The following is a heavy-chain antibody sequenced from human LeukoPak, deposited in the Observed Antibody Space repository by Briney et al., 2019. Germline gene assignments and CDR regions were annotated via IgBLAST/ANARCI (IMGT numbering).Heavy chain of an antibody. Sequence: ASVKVSCKASGYTFTSYYMHWVRQAPGQRLEWMGWINAGNGNTKYSQEFQGRVTITRDTSASTAYMELSSLRSEDMAVYYCARALYGDYFPYFDYWGQGTLVTVSS. J-gene: IGHJ4*02. D-gene: IGHD4-17*01. V-gene: IGHV1-3*03. CDR3: ARALYGDYFPYFDY. CDR1: GYTFTSYY. CDR2: INAGNGNT.